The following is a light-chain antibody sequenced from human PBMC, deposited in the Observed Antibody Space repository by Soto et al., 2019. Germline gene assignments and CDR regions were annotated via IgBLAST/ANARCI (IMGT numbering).Light chain of an antibody. CDR2: AAS. V-gene: IGKV1-27*01. CDR3: QKYDSAPHT. J-gene: IGKJ5*01. Sequence: DIPMTQSPSSLSASVGDRVTITCRASQGISNYLAWYQQKPGKVPKLLIYAASTLQSGVPSRFSGSGSGTEFTLTISSLQPEDVGTYYCQKYDSAPHTFGQGTRLEIK. CDR1: QGISNY.